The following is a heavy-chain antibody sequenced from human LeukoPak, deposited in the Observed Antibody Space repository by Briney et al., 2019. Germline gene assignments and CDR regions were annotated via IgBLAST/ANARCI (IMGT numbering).Heavy chain of an antibody. CDR3: AREQWELYY. V-gene: IGHV3-23*01. Sequence: GGSLRLSRAASGFTFSSYAMSWVRQAPGKGLEWVSGITGSADSTYYADSVKGRFTISRDNSKNTLYLQMNSLRAEDTAVYYCAREQWELYYWGQGTLVTVSS. CDR2: ITGSADST. CDR1: GFTFSSYA. D-gene: IGHD1-26*01. J-gene: IGHJ4*02.